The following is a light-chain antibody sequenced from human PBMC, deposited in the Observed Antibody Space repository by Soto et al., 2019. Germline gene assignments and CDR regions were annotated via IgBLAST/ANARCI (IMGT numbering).Light chain of an antibody. V-gene: IGKV4-1*01. CDR2: WTS. CDR3: QQYYTTPPT. J-gene: IGKJ2*01. Sequence: DIVMTQSPDSLAVSLGERATIKCKSSRSVLNSSNNKNSLDWYQQKPGQPPQLLIYWTSTREFGVPDRFSGSGSGTDFTLSISSLQAEDVAVYYCQQYYTTPPTFGQGTKLEIK. CDR1: RSVLNSSNNKNS.